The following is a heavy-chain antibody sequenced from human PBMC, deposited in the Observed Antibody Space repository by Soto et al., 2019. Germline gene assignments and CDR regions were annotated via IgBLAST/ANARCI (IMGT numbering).Heavy chain of an antibody. CDR2: ITWNGGRT. CDR1: GFTFDDYD. Sequence: EVQLVESGGSVVRPGGSLRLSCAASGFTFDDYDMTWVRQAPGKGLEWVSGITWNGGRTGYADSVKGRFTISRDNAKNSLYLQMNSLSAEDTALYYCARLYGDTDYWGQGTLVTVSS. V-gene: IGHV3-20*04. CDR3: ARLYGDTDY. D-gene: IGHD4-17*01. J-gene: IGHJ4*02.